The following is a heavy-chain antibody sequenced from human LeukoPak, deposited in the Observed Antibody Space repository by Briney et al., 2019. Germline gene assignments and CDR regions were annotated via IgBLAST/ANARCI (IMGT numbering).Heavy chain of an antibody. CDR2: IYPGDSDT. J-gene: IGHJ4*02. CDR1: GYSFTSYW. D-gene: IGHD2-2*01. V-gene: IGHV5-51*01. Sequence: GESLKISCKGSGYSFTSYWIGWVRQMPGKGLGWMGIIYPGDSDTRYSPSFQGQVTISADKSISTAYLQWSSLKASDTAMYYCARLKPHCSSTSCYHPSVYYFDYWGQGTLVTVSS. CDR3: ARLKPHCSSTSCYHPSVYYFDY.